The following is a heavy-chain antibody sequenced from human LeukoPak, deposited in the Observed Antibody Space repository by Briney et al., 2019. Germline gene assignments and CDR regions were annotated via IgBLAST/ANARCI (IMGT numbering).Heavy chain of an antibody. CDR3: ARQAGYFDY. V-gene: IGHV6-1*01. D-gene: IGHD6-13*01. Sequence: SRTLSLTCAISGDSVTSNSVAWHWTRQSPSRGLEWLGRTYYRSKWYNDYAVSVKSRIAINSDTSKNQFSLQLNSVTPEDTAVYYCARQAGYFDYWGQGTLVTVSS. CDR2: TYYRSKWYN. CDR1: GDSVTSNSVA. J-gene: IGHJ4*02.